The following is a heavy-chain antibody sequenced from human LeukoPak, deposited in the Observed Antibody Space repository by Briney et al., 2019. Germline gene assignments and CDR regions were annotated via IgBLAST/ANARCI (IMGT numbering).Heavy chain of an antibody. CDR3: AREGTWFDP. CDR1: GGSISSGGHS. Sequence: SQTLSLTCTVSGGSISSGGHSWSWIRQPPGKGLEWIGYIYHSGSTYYNPSLKSRVTISVDRSKNQFSLKLSSVTAADTAVYYCAREGTWFDPWGQGTLVTVSS. D-gene: IGHD3-10*01. V-gene: IGHV4-30-2*01. CDR2: IYHSGST. J-gene: IGHJ5*02.